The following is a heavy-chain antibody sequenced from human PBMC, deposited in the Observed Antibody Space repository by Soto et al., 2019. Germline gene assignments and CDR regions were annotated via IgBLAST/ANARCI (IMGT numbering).Heavy chain of an antibody. CDR3: ATSPSVGV. J-gene: IGHJ6*02. CDR2: IYNGGGI. CDR1: GFTVSNNY. V-gene: IGHV3-66*01. Sequence: EVQLLESGGALVQPGGSLRLSCAASGFTVSNNYMIWVRQAPGKGLEWVSLIYNGGGIYYADSVRGRFTISRDSSKNTLYLQMNSLRVEDTAVYYCATSPSVGVWGQGTTVTVSS.